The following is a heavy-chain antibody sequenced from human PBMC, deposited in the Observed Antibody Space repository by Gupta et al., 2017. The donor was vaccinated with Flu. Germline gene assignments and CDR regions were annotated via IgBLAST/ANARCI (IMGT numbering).Heavy chain of an antibody. J-gene: IGHJ5*02. CDR2: TKADTGGT. V-gene: IGHV1-2*02. Sequence: TLTDYYIHWGRQATGQGLEWMGRTKADTGGTKYAQRVEGRVTMTRDSSISTAYMELSRLRSDDTAVYYCVRDPLVGSGYSRNWVDPGGQGTLVTVSS. CDR3: VRDPLVGSGYSRNWVDP. D-gene: IGHD3-22*01. CDR1: TLTDYY.